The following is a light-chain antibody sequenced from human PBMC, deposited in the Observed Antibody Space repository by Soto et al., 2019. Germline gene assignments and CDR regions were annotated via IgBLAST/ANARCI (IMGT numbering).Light chain of an antibody. CDR1: SSDIGRFNL. Sequence: QSALTQPASVSESPGQSITISCTGTSSDIGRFNLVSWYQHHPGKAPKLVIYGANKRPSGVPSRFSGSKSGNTASLTISGLPPEDEADYHCRAFADGSSVVFGGGTQLTGL. CDR3: RAFADGSSVV. J-gene: IGLJ3*02. V-gene: IGLV2-23*01. CDR2: GAN.